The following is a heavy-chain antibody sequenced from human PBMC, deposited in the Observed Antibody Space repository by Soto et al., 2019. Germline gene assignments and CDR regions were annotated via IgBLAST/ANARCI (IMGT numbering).Heavy chain of an antibody. V-gene: IGHV3-74*01. CDR2: INTDGSII. CDR1: GLIFSNYK. Sequence: GGSLRLSCAASGLIFSNYKMHWVRQAPGKGLVWVSRINTDGSIIDYADSVKGRFTVSRDNAKNTLYLQMNSLRAEDTAVYYCAKDGGSGYEQYYYYGMDVWGQGTTVTVSS. CDR3: AKDGGSGYEQYYYYGMDV. D-gene: IGHD5-12*01. J-gene: IGHJ6*02.